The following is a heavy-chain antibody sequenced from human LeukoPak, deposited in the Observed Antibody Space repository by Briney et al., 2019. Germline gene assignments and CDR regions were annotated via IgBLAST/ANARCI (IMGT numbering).Heavy chain of an antibody. CDR1: GGSISSGSYY. CDR3: ARLILTGYGIDY. Sequence: SETLSLTCAVPGGSISSGSYYWSWLRQPAGKGLEWIGRIYTSGSTNYNPSLKSRVTISVDTSKNQFSLKLSSVTAADTAVYYCARLILTGYGIDYWGQGTLVTVS. J-gene: IGHJ4*02. D-gene: IGHD3-9*01. CDR2: IYTSGST. V-gene: IGHV4-61*02.